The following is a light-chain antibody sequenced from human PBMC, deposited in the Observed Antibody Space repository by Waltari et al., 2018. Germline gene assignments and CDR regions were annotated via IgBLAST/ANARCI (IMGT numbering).Light chain of an antibody. J-gene: IGLJ1*01. V-gene: IGLV3-1*01. Sequence: SFELTQPSSVSVSPGQTASIACSGDHLGSKWTSWYQQKACQSPVLGIYADSERPSGVPGRFSAARSGDTVTLNISGTQDLDEADYYCQTWDSNIFVFGPGTKVTVL. CDR2: ADS. CDR1: HLGSKW. CDR3: QTWDSNIFV.